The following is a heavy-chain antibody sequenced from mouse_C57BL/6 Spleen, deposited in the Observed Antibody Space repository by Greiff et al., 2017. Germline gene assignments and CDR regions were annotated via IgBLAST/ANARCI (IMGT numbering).Heavy chain of an antibody. Sequence: EVKLQESGGGLVKPGGSLKLSCAASGFTFSDYGMHWVRQAPEKGLVWVAYISSGSSTIYYADTVKGRFTISRDNAKNTLFLQMTSLRSEDTAMYYCARLGGGYWGQGTTLTVSS. D-gene: IGHD4-1*01. J-gene: IGHJ2*01. CDR1: GFTFSDYG. CDR2: ISSGSSTI. V-gene: IGHV5-17*01. CDR3: ARLGGGY.